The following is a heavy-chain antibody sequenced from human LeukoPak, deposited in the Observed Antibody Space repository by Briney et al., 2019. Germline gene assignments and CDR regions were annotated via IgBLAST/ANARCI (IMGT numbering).Heavy chain of an antibody. J-gene: IGHJ4*02. CDR3: AKGSGIEHSSGWCYFDY. Sequence: GGSLRLSCAASGFSFRSSAMSWVRQAPGKGLEWVAVISYDGSNKYYADSVKGRFTISRDNSKNTLYLQMNSLRAEDTAVYYCAKGSGIEHSSGWCYFDYWGQGTLVTVSS. CDR1: GFSFRSSA. V-gene: IGHV3-30*18. CDR2: ISYDGSNK. D-gene: IGHD6-19*01.